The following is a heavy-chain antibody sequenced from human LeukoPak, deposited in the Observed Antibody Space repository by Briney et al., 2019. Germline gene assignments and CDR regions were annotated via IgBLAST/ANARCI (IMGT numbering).Heavy chain of an antibody. CDR2: IFYSGST. D-gene: IGHD6-25*01. V-gene: IGHV4-59*01. CDR1: GGSINSYY. J-gene: IGHJ1*01. CDR3: ARGGSRQYFQH. Sequence: SETLSLTCTVSGGSINSYYWSWIRQPPGKGLEWIGYIFYSGSTNYNPSLKSRVTISVDTSQNQVSLNVNSSTAADTAVYYCARGGSRQYFQHWGQGTLVTVSS.